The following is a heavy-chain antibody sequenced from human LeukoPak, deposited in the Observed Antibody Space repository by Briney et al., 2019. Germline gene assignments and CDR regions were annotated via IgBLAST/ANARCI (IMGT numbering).Heavy chain of an antibody. D-gene: IGHD3-22*01. J-gene: IGHJ4*02. CDR3: ARGPPLTYDGSGYYFFDY. CDR1: GGSISSYY. V-gene: IGHV4-59*12. CDR2: IYYSGST. Sequence: SETLSLTCTVSGGSISSYYWSWIRQPPGKGLEWIGYIYYSGSTNYNPSLKSRVTISVDTSKNHFSLKLSSLTAADTAVYYCARGPPLTYDGSGYYFFDYWGQGTLVTVSS.